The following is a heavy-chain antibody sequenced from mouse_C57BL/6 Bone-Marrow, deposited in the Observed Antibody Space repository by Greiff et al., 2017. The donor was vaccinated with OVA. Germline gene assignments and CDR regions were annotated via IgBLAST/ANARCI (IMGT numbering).Heavy chain of an antibody. CDR3: APLTGDYFDY. CDR1: GYAFSSSW. CDR2: IYPGDGDT. Sequence: QVQLQQSGPELVKPGASVKISCKASGYAFSSSWMNWVKQRPGKGLEWIGRIYPGDGDTNYNGKFKGKATLTADKSSSTAYMQLSSLTSEDSAVYFCAPLTGDYFDYWGQGTTLTVSS. D-gene: IGHD4-1*01. J-gene: IGHJ2*01. V-gene: IGHV1-82*01.